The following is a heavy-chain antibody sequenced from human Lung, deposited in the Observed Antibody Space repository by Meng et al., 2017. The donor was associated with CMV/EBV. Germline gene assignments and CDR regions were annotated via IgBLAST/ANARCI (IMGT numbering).Heavy chain of an antibody. CDR2: ISTTSTYI. D-gene: IGHD6-13*01. J-gene: IGHJ6*02. CDR3: ARSWDGMDV. V-gene: IGHV3-21*01. CDR1: GFIFSAYA. Sequence: GESLKISCAASGFIFSAYAMNWVRQAPGKGLEWVTSISTTSTYIYYADSVKGRFTISRDNAQNSVYLQMNSLSAEDTGVYYCARSWDGMDVWGQGTTVTVSS.